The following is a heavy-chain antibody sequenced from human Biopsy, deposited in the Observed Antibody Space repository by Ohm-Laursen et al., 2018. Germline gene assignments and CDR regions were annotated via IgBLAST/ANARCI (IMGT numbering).Heavy chain of an antibody. CDR1: GDSITSYF. D-gene: IGHD3-3*01. CDR2: ISNRGST. CDR3: ARLYRLDDYWNDDPPDAFDV. J-gene: IGHJ3*01. V-gene: IGHV4-59*01. Sequence: SETLSLTWTVSGDSITSYFWNWIRLAPGKGLEWIGYISNRGSTNYNPSLRGRVTISVDTSKNQFSLKLSSVTAADTAVFFCARLYRLDDYWNDDPPDAFDVWGQGTRVTVSS.